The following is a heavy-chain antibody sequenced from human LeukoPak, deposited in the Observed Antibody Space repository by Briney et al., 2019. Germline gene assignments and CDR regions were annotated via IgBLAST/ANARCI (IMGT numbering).Heavy chain of an antibody. CDR1: GGSISSYY. Sequence: PSETLSLTCTVSGGSISSYYWSWIRQPPGKGLEWIGYIYYSGSTNYNPSLKSRVTISVGTSKNQFSLKLSSVTAADTAVYYCARDERRWHESPYYYYGMDVWGQGTTVTVSS. J-gene: IGHJ6*02. V-gene: IGHV4-59*01. D-gene: IGHD5-24*01. CDR2: IYYSGST. CDR3: ARDERRWHESPYYYYGMDV.